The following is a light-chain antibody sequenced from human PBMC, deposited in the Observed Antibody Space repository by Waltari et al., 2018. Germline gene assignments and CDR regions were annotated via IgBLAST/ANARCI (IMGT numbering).Light chain of an antibody. Sequence: EIVMTQTPLSSAVTLGQPASISCRSSQSLVNSDGNTYLTWLQQRPGQPPRLLIYTISHRSSGVPDRFSGSGAGTDFTLTINRVEAEDVGVYYCMQATDFPTFGQGTKLEI. CDR1: QSLVNSDGNTY. CDR3: MQATDFPT. J-gene: IGKJ2*01. V-gene: IGKV2-24*01. CDR2: TIS.